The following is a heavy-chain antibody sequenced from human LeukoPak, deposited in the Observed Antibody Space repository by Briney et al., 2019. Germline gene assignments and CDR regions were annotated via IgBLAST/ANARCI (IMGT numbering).Heavy chain of an antibody. Sequence: SETLSLTCTVSGYSISSGYYWGWIRQPPGKGLEGVGSIYHSGSTYYNPSLKSRVTISVDTSKNQFSLKLSSVTAADTAVYYCAVTTPVATGNFDYWGQGTLVTVSS. J-gene: IGHJ4*02. D-gene: IGHD5-12*01. CDR1: GYSISSGYY. CDR3: AVTTPVATGNFDY. V-gene: IGHV4-38-2*02. CDR2: IYHSGST.